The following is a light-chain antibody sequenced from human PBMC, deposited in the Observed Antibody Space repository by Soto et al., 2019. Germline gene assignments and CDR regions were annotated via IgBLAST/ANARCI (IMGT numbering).Light chain of an antibody. CDR2: LEAGGSY. Sequence: QLVLTQSSSASASLGSSVKLTCTLSSGHSSYIIAWHQQQPGKAPRYLMKLEAGGSYNKGSGVPDRFSGSSSGADRYLTISNLQFEDEADYYCETWDSNIRVFGGGTKLTVL. CDR1: SGHSSYI. V-gene: IGLV4-60*02. J-gene: IGLJ2*01. CDR3: ETWDSNIRV.